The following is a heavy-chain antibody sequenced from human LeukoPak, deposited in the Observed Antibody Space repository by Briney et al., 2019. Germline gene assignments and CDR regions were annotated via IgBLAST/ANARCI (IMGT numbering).Heavy chain of an antibody. CDR3: ARGGDYYDYVWGSSYFDY. J-gene: IGHJ4*02. D-gene: IGHD3-16*01. Sequence: ASVKVSCKASGYTFTSYGISWVRQAPGQELEWMGWISAYNGNTNYAQKLQGRVTMTTDTSTSTAYMELRSLRSDDTAVYYCARGGDYYDYVWGSSYFDYWGQGTLVTVSS. V-gene: IGHV1-18*01. CDR1: GYTFTSYG. CDR2: ISAYNGNT.